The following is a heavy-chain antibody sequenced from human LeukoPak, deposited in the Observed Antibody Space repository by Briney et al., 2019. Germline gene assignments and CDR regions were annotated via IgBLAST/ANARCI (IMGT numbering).Heavy chain of an antibody. CDR1: GFTFSSYA. D-gene: IGHD3-16*01. J-gene: IGHJ4*02. CDR2: ISGSGGST. Sequence: GGSLRLSCAASGFTFSSYAMGWVRQAPGKGLEWVSAISGSGGSTYYADSVKGRFTISRDNSRNTLYLQMNSLRDEDTAIYYCVSSFRNYDYPYWGQGSLVTVSS. V-gene: IGHV3-23*01. CDR3: VSSFRNYDYPY.